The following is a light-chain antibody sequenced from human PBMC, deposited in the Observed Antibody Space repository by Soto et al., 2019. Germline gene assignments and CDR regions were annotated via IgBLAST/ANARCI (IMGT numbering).Light chain of an antibody. J-gene: IGKJ5*01. Sequence: EIVLTQSPGTLSLSPGERATLSCRASQSIRSSYLAWYQQKPGHAPRLLIYGASSRATGIPDRFSGSGSGTDFTLTISRLEPGDFAVYYCQQYSSSPPITFGQGTRLEIK. CDR3: QQYSSSPPIT. CDR1: QSIRSSY. V-gene: IGKV3-20*01. CDR2: GAS.